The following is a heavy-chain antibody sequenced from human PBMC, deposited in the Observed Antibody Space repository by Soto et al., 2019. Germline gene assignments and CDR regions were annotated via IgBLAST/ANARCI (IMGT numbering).Heavy chain of an antibody. CDR2: ISGYNGNT. Sequence: QVQLVQSGAEVKKPGASVTVSCKTSGYTFSNYGINWVRQAPGQGLEWMGWISGYNGNTNYAQTVQGRVTMTTDSPTCTVYMELRSLKSDDTAIYYCSRFIMVGGWFDPNYYHGMDVWGQGTRVSVSS. V-gene: IGHV1-18*01. D-gene: IGHD6-19*01. J-gene: IGHJ6*02. CDR3: SRFIMVGGWFDPNYYHGMDV. CDR1: GYTFSNYG.